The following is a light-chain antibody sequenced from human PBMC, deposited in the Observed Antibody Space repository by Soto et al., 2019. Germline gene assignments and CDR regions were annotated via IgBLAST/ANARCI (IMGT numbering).Light chain of an antibody. CDR2: GAS. CDR3: QQYSHWPPHT. CDR1: QSVSKY. V-gene: IGKV3-20*01. Sequence: EIVLTQSPGTLALSPGEGATLSCRASQSVSKYLAWYQQKPGQAPRLLIYGASSRATGIPDSFSGSGSGTDFTLTISRLEPEDFAVYYCQQYSHWPPHTFGGGTKVDIK. J-gene: IGKJ4*01.